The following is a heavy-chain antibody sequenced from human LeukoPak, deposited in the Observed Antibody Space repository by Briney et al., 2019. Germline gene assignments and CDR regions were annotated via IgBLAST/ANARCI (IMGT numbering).Heavy chain of an antibody. J-gene: IGHJ4*02. Sequence: DPGGSLRLSCAASGFTFSSYGMHWVRQAPGKGLEWVAFIRYDGSNKYYADSVKGRFTISRDNSKNTLYLQMNGLRAEDTAVYYCAKGGIAAAGTDYWGQGTLVTVSS. CDR1: GFTFSSYG. D-gene: IGHD6-13*01. CDR3: AKGGIAAAGTDY. CDR2: IRYDGSNK. V-gene: IGHV3-30*02.